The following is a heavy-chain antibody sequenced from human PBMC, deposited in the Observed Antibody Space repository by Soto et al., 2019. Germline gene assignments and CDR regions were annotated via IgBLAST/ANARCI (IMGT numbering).Heavy chain of an antibody. CDR1: GFTFSTYG. Sequence: QVQLVESGGGVVQPGRSLRLSCAASGFTFSTYGMHWVRQTPGKGLEWVAVISYDGSDEYYADSVKGRLTISRDTSKNPLYLQTNSLRAEDTAEYYCSKVRTVILTADPSVGIEAWGQGATVTVTS. CDR2: ISYDGSDE. V-gene: IGHV3-30*18. CDR3: SKVRTVILTADPSVGIEA. D-gene: IGHD2-21*02. J-gene: IGHJ6*02.